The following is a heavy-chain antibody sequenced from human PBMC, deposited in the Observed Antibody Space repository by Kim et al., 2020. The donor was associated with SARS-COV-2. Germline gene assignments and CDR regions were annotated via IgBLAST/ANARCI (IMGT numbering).Heavy chain of an antibody. J-gene: IGHJ4*02. D-gene: IGHD3-3*01. Sequence: WGWIRQPPGKGLEWIGSIYYSGSTYYNPSLKSRVTISVDTSKNQFSLKLSSVTAADTAVYYCARLKGTSITIFGVVIMGYYFDYWGQGTLAT. CDR3: ARLKGTSITIFGVVIMGYYFDY. CDR2: IYYSGST. V-gene: IGHV4-39*01.